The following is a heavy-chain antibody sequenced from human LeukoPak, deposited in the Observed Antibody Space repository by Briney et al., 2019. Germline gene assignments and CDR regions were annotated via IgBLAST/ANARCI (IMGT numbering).Heavy chain of an antibody. CDR1: GFTFSAYS. V-gene: IGHV3-7*01. Sequence: GGSLRLSSAASGFTFSAYSMSWVRQAPGKGLEWVANIKQDGSEKYYVGSVKGRFTISRDNAKNSLYLQMNSLRAEDTAVYYCARDPGPRVPPGSYSDYWGQGTLVTVSS. D-gene: IGHD1-26*01. CDR3: ARDPGPRVPPGSYSDY. CDR2: IKQDGSEK. J-gene: IGHJ4*02.